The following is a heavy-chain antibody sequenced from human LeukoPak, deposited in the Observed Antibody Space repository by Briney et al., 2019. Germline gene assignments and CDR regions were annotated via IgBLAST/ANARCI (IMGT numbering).Heavy chain of an antibody. CDR1: GGSFNGYY. CDR2: INHSGST. D-gene: IGHD6-25*01. CDR3: ARGQLRLSN. Sequence: SETLSLTCAVCGGSFNGYYWTWIRQPPGKGLEWIGEINHSGSTDYNPSLKSRVTISVDTSKNQFSLKLNSVTAADTAVYYCARGQLRLSNWGQGSLVIVSS. V-gene: IGHV4-34*01. J-gene: IGHJ4*02.